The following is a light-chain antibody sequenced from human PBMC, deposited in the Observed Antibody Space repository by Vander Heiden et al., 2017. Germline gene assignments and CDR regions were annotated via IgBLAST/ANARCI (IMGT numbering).Light chain of an antibody. J-gene: IGLJ3*02. CDR3: QTWGKGVVV. CDR1: DGHNYCA. CDR2: LNNDGSH. Sequence: LALTQSPSASASLGASVKLTCTLSDGHNYCAIAWHRQQPGKGPRYLMNLNNDGSHTKGDGIPDRFSGSSYGAERYLTISSLQSEDEADYYCQTWGKGVVVFGAGTKLTVL. V-gene: IGLV4-69*01.